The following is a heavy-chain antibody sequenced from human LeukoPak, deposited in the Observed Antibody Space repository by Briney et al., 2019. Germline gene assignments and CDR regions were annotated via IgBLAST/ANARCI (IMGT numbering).Heavy chain of an antibody. J-gene: IGHJ4*02. Sequence: GGSPRLSCAASGFTFSSYAMSWVRQAPGKGLEWVSGISGSGAGTYYADSVKGRFTISRDNSKNTLYVQMNSLRAEDTALYYCAKDRYSGSSAPEYWGQGTLVTVSS. CDR2: ISGSGAGT. D-gene: IGHD1-26*01. CDR3: AKDRYSGSSAPEY. V-gene: IGHV3-23*01. CDR1: GFTFSSYA.